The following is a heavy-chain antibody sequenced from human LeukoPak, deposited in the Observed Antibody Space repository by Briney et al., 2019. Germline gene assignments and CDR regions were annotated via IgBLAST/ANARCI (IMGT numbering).Heavy chain of an antibody. CDR2: INPNSGGT. CDR3: AREDFGDYYFDS. Sequence: ASVKFSCKASGYTFTGYYIYWVRQAPGQGLEWMGRINPNSGGTRYAQKFQGRVTITRDTSISTAYMELSRLRSDDTAMYYCAREDFGDYYFDSWGQGTLVTVSS. D-gene: IGHD4-17*01. V-gene: IGHV1-2*06. CDR1: GYTFTGYY. J-gene: IGHJ4*02.